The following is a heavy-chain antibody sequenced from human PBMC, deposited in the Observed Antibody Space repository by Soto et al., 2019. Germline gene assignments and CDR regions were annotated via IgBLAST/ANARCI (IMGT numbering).Heavy chain of an antibody. D-gene: IGHD5-12*01. CDR2: IRSKANSYAT. Sequence: GGSLRLSCAASGFTFSGSAMHWVRQASGKGLEWVGRIRSKANSYATAYAASVKGRFTISRDDSKNTAYLQMNSLKTEDTAVYYCTRGWRYAHYGMDVWGQGTTVTVSS. J-gene: IGHJ6*02. CDR1: GFTFSGSA. V-gene: IGHV3-73*01. CDR3: TRGWRYAHYGMDV.